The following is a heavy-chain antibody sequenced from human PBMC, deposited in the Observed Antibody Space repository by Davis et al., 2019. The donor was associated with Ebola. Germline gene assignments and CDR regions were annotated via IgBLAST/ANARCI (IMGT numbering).Heavy chain of an antibody. CDR3: AVYTVVVTDIRAEYFQH. V-gene: IGHV4-61*08. CDR1: GGSVSSGGHY. CDR2: IYYSGST. J-gene: IGHJ1*01. D-gene: IGHD2-21*02. Sequence: MPSETLSLTCTVPGGSVSSGGHYWSWIRQSPGKGLEWIAYIYYSGSTHYNPSLKSRATISVDTSRNQFSLRLSSVTAADTAVYYCAVYTVVVTDIRAEYFQHGGQGTLATVSS.